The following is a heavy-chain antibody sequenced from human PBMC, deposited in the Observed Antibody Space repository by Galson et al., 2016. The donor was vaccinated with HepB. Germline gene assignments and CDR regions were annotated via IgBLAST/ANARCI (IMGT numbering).Heavy chain of an antibody. CDR3: AKLPSRYYGSGAGYGMDI. CDR2: ISGSINAT. J-gene: IGHJ6*02. V-gene: IGHV3-23*01. CDR1: GFTFTNYA. Sequence: SLRLSCAASGFTFTNYAVTWVRQAPGKGLQWVSGISGSINATYYADSVKGRFIISRDDSKNTLYLQMHSLRAEDTALYYCAKLPSRYYGSGAGYGMDIWGQGTTVTVSS. D-gene: IGHD3-10*01.